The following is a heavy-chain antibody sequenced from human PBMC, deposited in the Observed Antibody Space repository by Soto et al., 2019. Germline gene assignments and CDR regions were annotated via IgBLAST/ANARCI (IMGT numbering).Heavy chain of an antibody. D-gene: IGHD1-1*01. Sequence: KTSETLSLTCAVYGGSFSGYYWSWIRQPPGKGLEWIGEINHSGSTNYNPSLKSRVTMSVDTSKNQFSLKLSSVTAADTAVYYCARGGVQKWYYYYGMDVWGQGTTVTVSS. CDR3: ARGGVQKWYYYYGMDV. V-gene: IGHV4-34*01. CDR1: GGSFSGYY. J-gene: IGHJ6*02. CDR2: INHSGST.